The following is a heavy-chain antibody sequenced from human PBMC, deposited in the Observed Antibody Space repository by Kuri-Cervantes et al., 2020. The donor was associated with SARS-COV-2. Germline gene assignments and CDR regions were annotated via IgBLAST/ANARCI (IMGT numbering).Heavy chain of an antibody. V-gene: IGHV4-59*01. D-gene: IGHD3-22*01. Sequence: ESLKISCTVSGGSISSYYWSWIRQPPGKGLEWIGYIYYSGSTNYNPSLKSRVTISVDTSKNQFSLKLSSVIAADTAVYYCARGGYYYDSSGYYMPGGEGYFDLWGRGTLVTVSS. CDR1: GGSISSYY. CDR3: ARGGYYYDSSGYYMPGGEGYFDL. CDR2: IYYSGST. J-gene: IGHJ2*01.